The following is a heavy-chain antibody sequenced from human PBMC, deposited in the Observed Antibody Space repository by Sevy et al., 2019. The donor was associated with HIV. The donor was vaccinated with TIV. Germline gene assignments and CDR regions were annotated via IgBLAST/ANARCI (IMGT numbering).Heavy chain of an antibody. CDR2: ISAYNGNT. D-gene: IGHD3-10*01. CDR3: ARDRPYYYGSGSYYIDYYYYGMDV. J-gene: IGHJ6*02. Sequence: ASVKVSCKASGYTFTSYGISWVRQAPGQGLEWMGWISAYNGNTNYAQKLQGRVTMTTDTSTSTAYMELRSLRSDDMAVYYCARDRPYYYGSGSYYIDYYYYGMDVWGQGTTVTVSS. CDR1: GYTFTSYG. V-gene: IGHV1-18*03.